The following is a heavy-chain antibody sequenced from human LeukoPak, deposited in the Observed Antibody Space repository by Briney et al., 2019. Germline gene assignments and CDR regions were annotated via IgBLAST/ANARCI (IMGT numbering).Heavy chain of an antibody. J-gene: IGHJ3*02. Sequence: ASVKVSCKASGYTFTGYYMHWVRQAPGQGLEWMGRINPNSGGTNYAQKFQGRVTMTRDTSISTAYMELSRLRSDDTAVYYCARDLFGVRGVGPDHALDIWGQGTMVTVSS. CDR1: GYTFTGYY. D-gene: IGHD3-10*01. V-gene: IGHV1-2*06. CDR3: ARDLFGVRGVGPDHALDI. CDR2: INPNSGGT.